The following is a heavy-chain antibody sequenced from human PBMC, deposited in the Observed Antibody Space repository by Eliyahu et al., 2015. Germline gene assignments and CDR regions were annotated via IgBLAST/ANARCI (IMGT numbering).Heavy chain of an antibody. V-gene: IGHV3-23*01. D-gene: IGHD3-9*01. CDR2: ISGSGGST. CDR1: GFTFSSXA. CDR3: AKDSTPQPHRIYDILTGSTYYGMDV. Sequence: EVQLLESGGGLVQPGGSLRLSCAASGFTFSSXAXSWFRRXPGKGLGWVSAISGSGGSTYYADSVKGRFTISRDNSKNTLYLQMNSLRAEDTAVYYCAKDSTPQPHRIYDILTGSTYYGMDVWGQGTTVTVSS. J-gene: IGHJ6*02.